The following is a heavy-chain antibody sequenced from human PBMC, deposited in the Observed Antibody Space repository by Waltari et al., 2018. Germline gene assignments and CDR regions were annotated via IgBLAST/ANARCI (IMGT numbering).Heavy chain of an antibody. CDR2: IYYSVST. CDR3: ARGSIAAAGPPRY. V-gene: IGHV4-39*07. CDR1: GGSISSSSYY. Sequence: QLQLQESGPGLVKPSETLSLTCTVSGGSISSSSYYWGWIRPPPGKGLEWIGSIYYSVSTCYSPSLKSRVTISVDTSRNQFSLKLSSVTAADTAVYYCARGSIAAAGPPRYWGQGTLVTVSS. J-gene: IGHJ4*02. D-gene: IGHD6-13*01.